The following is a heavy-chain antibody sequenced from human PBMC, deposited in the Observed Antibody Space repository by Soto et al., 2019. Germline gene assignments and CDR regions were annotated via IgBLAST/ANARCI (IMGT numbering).Heavy chain of an antibody. CDR1: GFTFDDYA. Sequence: QPGGSLRLSCVASGFTFDDYAMHWVRQIPGKGLQWVSGISWSTSSIGYGASLRGRFLISRDNANNSLYLQMNDLRPEDTALYYCGKASSSNSWSPIDYWGQGTMVTVSS. V-gene: IGHV3-9*01. D-gene: IGHD3-3*01. J-gene: IGHJ4*02. CDR3: GKASSSNSWSPIDY. CDR2: ISWSTSSI.